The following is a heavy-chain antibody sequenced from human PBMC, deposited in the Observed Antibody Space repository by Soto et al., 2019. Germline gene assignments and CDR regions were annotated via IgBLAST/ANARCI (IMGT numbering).Heavy chain of an antibody. D-gene: IGHD5-18*01. V-gene: IGHV5-51*01. Sequence: GESLKISCKGSGYSFTSYWIGWVRQMPGKGLEWMGVIFPGDSGTRYSPSFQGHVTISVDKSISTAYLQWSSLKASDTAMYYCVSDTARTYYYYAMDVWGQGXTVTV. CDR3: VSDTARTYYYYAMDV. CDR1: GYSFTSYW. J-gene: IGHJ6*02. CDR2: IFPGDSGT.